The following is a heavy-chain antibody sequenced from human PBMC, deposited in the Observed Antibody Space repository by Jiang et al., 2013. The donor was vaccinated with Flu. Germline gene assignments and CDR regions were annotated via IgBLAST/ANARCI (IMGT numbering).Heavy chain of an antibody. V-gene: IGHV1-46*01. CDR3: ATERGSFDI. CDR2: IHPSVGGT. Sequence: VRQAPRARALSGWESIHPSVGGTRYAQNFQDRITMTRDTSTSTVYMDLSSLRSEDTAIYYCATERGSFDIWGQGTMVTVSS. J-gene: IGHJ3*02.